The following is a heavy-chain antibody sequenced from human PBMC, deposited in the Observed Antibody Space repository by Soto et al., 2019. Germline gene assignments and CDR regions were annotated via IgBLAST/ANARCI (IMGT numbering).Heavy chain of an antibody. D-gene: IGHD1-26*01. CDR2: IYYNGST. CDR1: GGYVTSASYY. CDR3: AAEGRYSGILRWFDP. J-gene: IGHJ5*02. V-gene: IGHV4-61*01. Sequence: VQLQESGPGLVKPSETLSLTCTVSGGYVTSASYYWSWIRQPPGKGLEWIGYIYYNGSTNYNPSLKSRVTISADTSKNQFSLKLSSVTAVDTAVYYCAAEGRYSGILRWFDPWGQGTLVTVSS.